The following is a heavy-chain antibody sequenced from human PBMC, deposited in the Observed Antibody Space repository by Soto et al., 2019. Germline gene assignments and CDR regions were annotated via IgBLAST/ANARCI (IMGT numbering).Heavy chain of an antibody. J-gene: IGHJ6*02. CDR2: INSDGSST. CDR3: ARVDYYYGMDV. CDR1: GFTFSSYW. V-gene: IGHV3-74*01. Sequence: GGSLRLSCAASGFTFSSYWMHWVRQAPGKGLVWVSRINSDGSSTSYADSVKGRFTISRDNAKNTLYLQMNSLRAEDTAVYYCARVDYYYGMDVWGQGTTVTVTS.